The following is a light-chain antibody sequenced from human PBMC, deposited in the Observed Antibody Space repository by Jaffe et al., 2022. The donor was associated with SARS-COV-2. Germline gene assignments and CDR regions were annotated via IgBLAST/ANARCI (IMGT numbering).Light chain of an antibody. J-gene: IGKJ2*01. V-gene: IGKV1-33*01. Sequence: ESQMTQSPSSLSASVGDRVSITCQASQDIGNYLNWYQQKPGKAPKLLIFDASNLETGVSSRFSGSGFGTDFTFTISSLQPEDIATYYCQQYDNSPPYIFGQGTKLEIK. CDR2: DAS. CDR1: QDIGNY. CDR3: QQYDNSPPYI.